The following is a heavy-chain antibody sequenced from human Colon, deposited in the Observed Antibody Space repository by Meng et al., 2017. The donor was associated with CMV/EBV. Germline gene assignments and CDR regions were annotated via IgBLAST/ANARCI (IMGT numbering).Heavy chain of an antibody. Sequence: QVQLVQSGAEVRMPGASVKVSCKASGYSFTGYYIHWVRQAPGQGLEWMGWMDPTTGRTDYAQKFQGTVTVTRDTSISTAYLELSRLTSDDTAVYYCASHSSYVWGSHHWGQGTLVTVSS. CDR2: MDPTTGRT. CDR1: GYSFTGYY. CDR3: ASHSSYVWGSHH. D-gene: IGHD3-16*01. V-gene: IGHV1-2*02. J-gene: IGHJ1*01.